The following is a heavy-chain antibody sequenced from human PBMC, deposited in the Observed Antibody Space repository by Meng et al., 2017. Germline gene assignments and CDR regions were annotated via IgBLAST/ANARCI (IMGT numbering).Heavy chain of an antibody. CDR2: INPSGGST. CDR1: GNPFNGYY. D-gene: IGHD5-24*01. Sequence: DVGKNPVTLWKDSFEESGNPFNGYYMHRVRQAPGKGLGWMRIINPSGGSTSYAQKFQGRVTMTRDTSPSTVYMELSSLRSEDKAVYYCARGGNVRDGCNYWGQGTLVTVSS. J-gene: IGHJ4*02. CDR3: ARGGNVRDGCNY. V-gene: IGHV1-46*02.